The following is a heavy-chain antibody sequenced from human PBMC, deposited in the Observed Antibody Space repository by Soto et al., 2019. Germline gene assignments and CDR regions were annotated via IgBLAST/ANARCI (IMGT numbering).Heavy chain of an antibody. D-gene: IGHD2-15*01. V-gene: IGHV4-4*08. CDR3: ARELGYCSGCSCYGY. CDR2: IYYSGST. J-gene: IGHJ4*02. CDR1: GGSISSYY. Sequence: QVQLQESGPGLVKPSETLSLTCTVSGGSISSYYWSWIRQPPGKGLEWIGYIYYSGSTNYNPSLKSRVTISVDTSKSQFSLKLSSVTAADTAVYYCARELGYCSGCSCYGYLGQGTLVTVSS.